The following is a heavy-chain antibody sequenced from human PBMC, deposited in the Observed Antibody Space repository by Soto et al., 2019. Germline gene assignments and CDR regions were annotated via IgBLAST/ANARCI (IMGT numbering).Heavy chain of an antibody. D-gene: IGHD2-15*01. J-gene: IGHJ6*02. Sequence: EVQLLESGGGLVQPGGSLRLACAASGFTFSSSAMSWVRQAPAQGLGWGSAISGSGDRSYYGECVRGRFTISRDNAKNTVHLQMNSLRGEDPAVYYCADLYGSNGMDVGGQGTTVAVTS. CDR1: GFTFSSSA. V-gene: IGHV3-23*01. CDR3: ADLYGSNGMDV. CDR2: ISGSGDRS.